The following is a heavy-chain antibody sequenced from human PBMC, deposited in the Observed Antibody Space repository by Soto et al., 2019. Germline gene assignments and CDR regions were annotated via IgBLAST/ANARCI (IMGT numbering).Heavy chain of an antibody. D-gene: IGHD3-3*01. J-gene: IGHJ3*02. CDR2: ISGSGGST. V-gene: IGHV3-23*01. Sequence: GGSLRLSCAASGFTLSSYAMSWVRQAPGKGLEWVSAISGSGGSTYYADSVKGRFTISRDNSKNTLYLQMNSLRAEDTAVYYCAKYYRFLEWLDAFDIWGQGTMVTVSS. CDR1: GFTLSSYA. CDR3: AKYYRFLEWLDAFDI.